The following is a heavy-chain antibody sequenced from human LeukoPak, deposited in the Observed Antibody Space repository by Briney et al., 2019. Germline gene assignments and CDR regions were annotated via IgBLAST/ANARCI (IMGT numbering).Heavy chain of an antibody. Sequence: GGSLRPSCAASGFTFSTHAMSWVRQAPGKGLEWVSAISGSGGSTYYADSVKGRFTISRDNSKNTLYLQMNSLRAEDTALYYCVRESVEMATISPFDYWGQGTLVTVSS. CDR1: GFTFSTHA. V-gene: IGHV3-23*01. CDR2: ISGSGGST. CDR3: VRESVEMATISPFDY. J-gene: IGHJ4*02. D-gene: IGHD5-24*01.